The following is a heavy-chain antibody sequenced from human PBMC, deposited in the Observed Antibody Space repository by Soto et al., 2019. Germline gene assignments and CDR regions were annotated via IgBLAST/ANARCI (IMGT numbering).Heavy chain of an antibody. CDR1: GDTFDTFA. Sequence: ASVKVSCKASGDTFDTFAISWVRQAPGQGLEWMGWISAYNGTTNYAQKLQGRVTMTTDTSTSTAYMELRSLRSDDTAVYYCATEILGYCSGGSCYLCYWGQGTLVTVSS. J-gene: IGHJ4*02. V-gene: IGHV1-18*01. D-gene: IGHD2-15*01. CDR2: ISAYNGTT. CDR3: ATEILGYCSGGSCYLCY.